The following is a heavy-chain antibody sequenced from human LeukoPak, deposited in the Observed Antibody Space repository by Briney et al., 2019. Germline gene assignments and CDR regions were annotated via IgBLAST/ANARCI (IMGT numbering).Heavy chain of an antibody. CDR3: ARDEGAPRTYYFHY. D-gene: IGHD1-26*01. CDR2: IWYDGNKK. CDR1: GFAFGGYG. V-gene: IGHV3-33*01. J-gene: IGHJ4*02. Sequence: GGSLRLSCVASGFAFGGYGMHWVRRAPGKGLEWVAIIWYDGNKKYYADSVKGRFTISRDNSRNTLYLQVDSLRVEDTAVYYCARDEGAPRTYYFHYWGQGTLVTVSS.